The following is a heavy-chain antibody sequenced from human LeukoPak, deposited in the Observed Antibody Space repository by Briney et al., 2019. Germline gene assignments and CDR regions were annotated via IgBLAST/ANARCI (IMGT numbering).Heavy chain of an antibody. CDR3: ARDSAAGDWFDP. J-gene: IGHJ5*02. CDR1: GFTFSSYS. CDR2: ISSSSSYI. D-gene: IGHD3-10*01. V-gene: IGHV3-21*01. Sequence: GGSLRLSCAASGFTFSSYSMNWVRQAPGKGLEWVSSISSSSSYIYYADSVKGRFTISRDNAKNPLYLQMNSLRAEDTAVYYCARDSAAGDWFDPWGQGTLVTVSS.